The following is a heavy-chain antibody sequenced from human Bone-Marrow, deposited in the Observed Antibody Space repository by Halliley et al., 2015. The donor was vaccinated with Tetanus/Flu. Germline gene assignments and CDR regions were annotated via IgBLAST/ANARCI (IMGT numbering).Heavy chain of an antibody. CDR2: DGEDK. J-gene: IGHJ3*01. Sequence: DGEDKHYGDSVEGRFSISRDNSQNTVYLQMNSLRGDDTAVYYCARDAYCGSDCYSGALDVWGQGTEVTVSS. D-gene: IGHD2-21*02. CDR3: ARDAYCGSDCYSGALDV. V-gene: IGHV3-30*03.